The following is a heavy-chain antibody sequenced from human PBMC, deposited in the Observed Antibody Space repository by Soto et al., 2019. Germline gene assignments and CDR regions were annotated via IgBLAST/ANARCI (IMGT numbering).Heavy chain of an antibody. CDR3: ARERSGSYYVTTFAY. J-gene: IGHJ4*02. CDR1: GYTFTSYG. V-gene: IGHV1-18*01. D-gene: IGHD1-26*01. Sequence: QVQLVQSGAEVKKPGASVKVSCKASGYTFTSYGISWVRQAPGQGLEWMGWISAYNGNTNYAQKLQGRVTMTTDTTTSTAYMELRSLISDDTAVYYFARERSGSYYVTTFAYWGQGTLVTVSS. CDR2: ISAYNGNT.